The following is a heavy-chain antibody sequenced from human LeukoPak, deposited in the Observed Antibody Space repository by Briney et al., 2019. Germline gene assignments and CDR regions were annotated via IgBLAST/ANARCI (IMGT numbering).Heavy chain of an antibody. Sequence: PSETLSLTCTVSGGSISSSSYYWGWIRQPPGKGLEWIGSMYYSGSTYYKPSLKSRVTISVGTSKNQFTLKLNSVTAADTAAYYCASNYYDSSGFYSSWGQGTLVTVSS. J-gene: IGHJ4*02. CDR2: MYYSGST. D-gene: IGHD3-22*01. CDR1: GGSISSSSYY. CDR3: ASNYYDSSGFYSS. V-gene: IGHV4-39*01.